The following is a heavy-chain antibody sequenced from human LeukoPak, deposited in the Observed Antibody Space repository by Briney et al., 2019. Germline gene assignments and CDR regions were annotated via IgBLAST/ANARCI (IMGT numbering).Heavy chain of an antibody. V-gene: IGHV3-21*04. J-gene: IGHJ4*02. Sequence: SGGSLRLSCVASGFTFSSHNMNWVRQAPGKGLEWVSSIRSSSDYKYYADSVKGRFTISRDNAKSSLYLQMNSLRAEDTALYYCARAVPAAMGWYFDYWGQGTLVTVSS. CDR1: GFTFSSHN. CDR3: ARAVPAAMGWYFDY. CDR2: IRSSSDYK. D-gene: IGHD2-2*01.